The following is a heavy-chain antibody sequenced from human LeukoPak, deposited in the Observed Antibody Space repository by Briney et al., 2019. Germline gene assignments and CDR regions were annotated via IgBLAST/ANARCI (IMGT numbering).Heavy chain of an antibody. D-gene: IGHD1-26*01. CDR3: ARKRMGATNFDY. CDR1: GGSISSYY. J-gene: IGHJ4*02. Sequence: SETLSLTCTVSGGSISSYYWSWIRQPPGKGLEWIGYIYYSGSTNYNPSLKSRVTISVDTSKNQFSLKLSSVTAADTAVYYCARKRMGATNFDYWGQGTLVTVSS. CDR2: IYYSGST. V-gene: IGHV4-59*12.